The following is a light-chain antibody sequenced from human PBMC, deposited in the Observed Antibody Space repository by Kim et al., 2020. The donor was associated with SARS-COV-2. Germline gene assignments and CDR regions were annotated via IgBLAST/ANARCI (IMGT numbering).Light chain of an antibody. V-gene: IGKV1-5*03. CDR1: QSISSW. CDR3: QQYNSYPWT. Sequence: ASVGDRVTITCRASQSISSWLAWYQQKPGKAPKLLIYKASSLETGVPSRFSGSGSGTKFTLTISSLQPDDFATYYCQQYNSYPWTFGQGTKVDIK. J-gene: IGKJ1*01. CDR2: KAS.